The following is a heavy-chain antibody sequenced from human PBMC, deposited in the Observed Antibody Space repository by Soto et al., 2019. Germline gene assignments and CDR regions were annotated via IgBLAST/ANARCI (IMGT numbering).Heavy chain of an antibody. D-gene: IGHD2-15*01. CDR1: GFTFSSYG. J-gene: IGHJ4*02. Sequence: QVQLVESGGGVVQPGRSLRLSCAASGFTFSSYGMHWVRQAPGKGLEWVAVIWYDGSNKYYADSVKGRFTISRDNSKNALYLQMSSLRAEDTAVYYCGRDEKWWTKYYFDYWGQGTLVTVSS. V-gene: IGHV3-33*01. CDR2: IWYDGSNK. CDR3: GRDEKWWTKYYFDY.